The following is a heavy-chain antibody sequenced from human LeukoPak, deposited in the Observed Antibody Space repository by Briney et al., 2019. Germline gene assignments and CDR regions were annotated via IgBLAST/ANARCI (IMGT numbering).Heavy chain of an antibody. CDR1: GGSFSGYY. CDR3: ARDCSSTSCYGGFDP. Sequence: SETLSLTCAGDGGSFSGYYWSWIRQPPGKGLDWFGEINRSGNTNYNSSLKRRVTISVDTSKNQFSLRLSSVTAADTAVYYCARDCSSTSCYGGFDPWGQGTLVTVSS. CDR2: INRSGNT. D-gene: IGHD2-2*01. V-gene: IGHV4-34*01. J-gene: IGHJ5*02.